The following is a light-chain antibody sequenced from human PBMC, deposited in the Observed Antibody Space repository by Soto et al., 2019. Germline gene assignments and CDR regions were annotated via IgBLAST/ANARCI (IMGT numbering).Light chain of an antibody. CDR2: LAS. J-gene: IGKJ1*01. CDR1: QDISTY. CDR3: QQLDSDPPWT. Sequence: IQLTQSPSSLSASVGERVTITCRASQDISTYLAWYQQKPGRAPNLLIYLASTLHTGVPSRFSGSGSGTEFSLTNSSLQPEDSATYYCQQLDSDPPWTFGQGTRVEIK. V-gene: IGKV1-9*01.